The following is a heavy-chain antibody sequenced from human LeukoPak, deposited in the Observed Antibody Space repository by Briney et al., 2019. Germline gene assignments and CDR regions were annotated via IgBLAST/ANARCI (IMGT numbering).Heavy chain of an antibody. CDR2: MNPNSGDT. CDR1: AYTFTSYD. D-gene: IGHD3-16*01. Sequence: GASVKVSCKASAYTFTSYDINWVRQAAGQGLEWMGWMNPNSGDTGYVEEFQGRVTMTRDTSITTAYMELSSLRSEDTAVYYCTRSGFGGGVHFDYWGQGTPVTVSS. CDR3: TRSGFGGGVHFDY. J-gene: IGHJ4*02. V-gene: IGHV1-8*01.